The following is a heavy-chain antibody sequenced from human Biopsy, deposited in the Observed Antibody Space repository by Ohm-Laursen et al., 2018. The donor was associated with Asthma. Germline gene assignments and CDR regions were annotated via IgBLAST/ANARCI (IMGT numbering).Heavy chain of an antibody. J-gene: IGHJ6*02. CDR2: MSYDDSQT. CDR3: ALKYRNSVFPEYGMDV. D-gene: IGHD4-11*01. CDR1: GFPISNYG. V-gene: IGHV3-33*05. Sequence: SLRLSCTASGFPISNYGMHWVRQAPGKGLEWVAVMSYDDSQTRYADSVKGRFTISRDNSKNILYLQMSSLRDEDTAVYYCALKYRNSVFPEYGMDVWGQGTTVTVSS.